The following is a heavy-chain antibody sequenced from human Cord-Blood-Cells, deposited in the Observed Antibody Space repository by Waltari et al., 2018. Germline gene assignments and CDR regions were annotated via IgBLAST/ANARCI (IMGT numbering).Heavy chain of an antibody. Sequence: EVQLLESGGGLVQPGGSLRLSCAASGFTFSSYAMSWVRQAPGKGLEWVSAISGSGGRKYYADSVKGRFTISRDNSKNTLYLQMNSLRAEDTAVYYCAKDKVSYSSSWYYFDYWGQGTLVTVSS. D-gene: IGHD6-13*01. J-gene: IGHJ4*02. V-gene: IGHV3-23*01. CDR2: ISGSGGRK. CDR1: GFTFSSYA. CDR3: AKDKVSYSSSWYYFDY.